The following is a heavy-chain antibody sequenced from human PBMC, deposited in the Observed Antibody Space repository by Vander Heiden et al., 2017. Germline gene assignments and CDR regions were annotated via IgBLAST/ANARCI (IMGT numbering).Heavy chain of an antibody. CDR2: IYYSGST. CDR1: GGSISSSSYY. J-gene: IGHJ6*02. V-gene: IGHV4-39*01. Sequence: TVSGGSISSSSYYWGWIRQPPGKGLAWIGSIYYSGSTYYNPSLKSRVTISVDTSKNQFSLKLSSVTAADTAVYYCATYCRSTSCHTASYYYYYGMDVWGQGTTVTVSS. D-gene: IGHD2-2*02. CDR3: ATYCRSTSCHTASYYYYYGMDV.